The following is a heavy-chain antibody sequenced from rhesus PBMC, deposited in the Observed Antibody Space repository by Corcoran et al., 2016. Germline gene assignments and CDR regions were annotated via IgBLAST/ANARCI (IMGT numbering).Heavy chain of an antibody. D-gene: IGHD1-44*01. Sequence: QLQLQESGPGLVKPSETLSVTCAVSGGSISSSYWSWIRQAPGKGLEWIGYIYGSGSSPNYNPALKSRVTLSVDTSKNQLSLKLSSVTTADTAVYYCARGGRREWYFDLWGPGTPITISS. CDR3: ARGGRREWYFDL. CDR1: GGSISSSY. J-gene: IGHJ2*01. CDR2: IYGSGSSP. V-gene: IGHV4-169*01.